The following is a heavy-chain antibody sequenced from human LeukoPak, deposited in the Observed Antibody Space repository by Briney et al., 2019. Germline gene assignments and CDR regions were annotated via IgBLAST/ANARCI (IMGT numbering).Heavy chain of an antibody. V-gene: IGHV4-59*08. Sequence: SETLSFTCTVSGGSISSYYWSWIRQPPGKGLEWIGYIYYSGSTNYNPSLKSRVTISVDTSKNQFSLKLSSVTAADTAVYYCARHDAYYYDSSGFYDAFDIWGQGTMVTVSS. D-gene: IGHD3-22*01. J-gene: IGHJ3*02. CDR2: IYYSGST. CDR3: ARHDAYYYDSSGFYDAFDI. CDR1: GGSISSYY.